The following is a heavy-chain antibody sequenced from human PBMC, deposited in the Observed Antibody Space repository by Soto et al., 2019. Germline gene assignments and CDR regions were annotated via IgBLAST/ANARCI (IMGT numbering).Heavy chain of an antibody. D-gene: IGHD2-21*01. CDR2: ISYDGSNK. Sequence: PGGSLRLSCAASGFTFSSYGMHWVRQAPGKGLEWVAVISYDGSNKYYADSVKGRFTISRDNSKNTLYLQMNSLRAEDTAVYYCAKRGAEGGDGMDVWGQGTTVTSP. V-gene: IGHV3-30*18. J-gene: IGHJ6*02. CDR1: GFTFSSYG. CDR3: AKRGAEGGDGMDV.